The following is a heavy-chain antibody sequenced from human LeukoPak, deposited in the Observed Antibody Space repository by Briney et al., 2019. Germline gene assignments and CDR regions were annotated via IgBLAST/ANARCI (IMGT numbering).Heavy chain of an antibody. CDR2: IYTSGST. CDR3: ARCDSGWDYYFDY. J-gene: IGHJ4*02. D-gene: IGHD6-19*01. Sequence: SETLSLTCTVSGGSISSGSYYWSWIRQPAGKGLEWIGRIYTSGSTNYNPSLKSRVTISVDTSKNQFSLKLSSVTAADTAVYYCARCDSGWDYYFDYWGQGTLVTVSS. CDR1: GGSISSGSYY. V-gene: IGHV4-61*02.